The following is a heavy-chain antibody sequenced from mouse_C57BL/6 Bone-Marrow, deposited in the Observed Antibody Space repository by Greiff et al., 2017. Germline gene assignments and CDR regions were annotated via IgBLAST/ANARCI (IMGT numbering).Heavy chain of an antibody. CDR1: GFNIKDDY. V-gene: IGHV14-4*01. CDR2: IDPENGDT. D-gene: IGHD2-2*01. Sequence: VQLQQSGAELVRPGASVKLSCTASGFNIKDDYMHWVKLRPEQGLEWIGWIDPENGDTEYASKFQGKATITADTSSNTAYLQLSSLTSEDTAVYYCTTAAYGYDGVAYWGQGTMVTVSA. J-gene: IGHJ3*01. CDR3: TTAAYGYDGVAY.